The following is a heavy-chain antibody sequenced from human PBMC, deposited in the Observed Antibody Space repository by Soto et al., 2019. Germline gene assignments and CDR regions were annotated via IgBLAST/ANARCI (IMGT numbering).Heavy chain of an antibody. J-gene: IGHJ4*02. CDR3: ARDRGSYALDY. Sequence: QVQLVQSGAEVKKPGASVKVSCKASGYTFTSYGISWVRQAPGQGLEWMGWISAYNGNKNYAQKLQGRVTITTDTSTSTAYMELRSLGSDDTAVYYCARDRGSYALDYWGQGTLVTVSS. CDR1: GYTFTSYG. D-gene: IGHD1-26*01. V-gene: IGHV1-18*01. CDR2: ISAYNGNK.